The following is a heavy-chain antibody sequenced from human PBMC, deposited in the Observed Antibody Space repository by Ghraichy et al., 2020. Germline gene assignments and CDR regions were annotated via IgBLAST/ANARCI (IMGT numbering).Heavy chain of an antibody. CDR3: AGECRGRCFGKWLDP. CDR2: IVVGSGNT. Sequence: SVKVSCKASGFTFTNSAVHWVRQARGQRLEWIGWIVVGSGNTNYAQKFQDRVTITTDMSTGTAYMELSSLSSEDTAVYYCAGECRGRCFGKWLDPWSQGPLVT. J-gene: IGHJ5*02. D-gene: IGHD4/OR15-4a*01. V-gene: IGHV1-58*01. CDR1: GFTFTNSA.